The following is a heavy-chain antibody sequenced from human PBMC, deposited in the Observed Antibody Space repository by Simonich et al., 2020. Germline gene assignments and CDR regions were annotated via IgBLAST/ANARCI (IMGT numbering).Heavy chain of an antibody. CDR2: ISTYNGNT. CDR3: ARDQGGRAAAATDY. Sequence: QVQLVQSGAEVKKPGASVKVSCKASGYTFTSYGLSWVRKAHGQGLEWMGCISTYNGNTNYAQKLTGRVTMTTDTSTSTAYMELRSLRSDDTAVYYCARDQGGRAAAATDYWGQGTLVTVSS. J-gene: IGHJ4*02. CDR1: GYTFTSYG. D-gene: IGHD6-13*01. V-gene: IGHV1-18*01.